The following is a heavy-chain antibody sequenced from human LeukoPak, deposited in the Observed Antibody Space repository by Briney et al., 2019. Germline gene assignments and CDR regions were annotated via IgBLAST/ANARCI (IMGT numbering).Heavy chain of an antibody. CDR1: GFTFSSYA. Sequence: GGSLRLSCAASGFTFSSYAMHWVRQAPGKGLEWVAVISYDGSNKYYADSVKGRFTISRDNSKNTLYLQMNSLRAEDTAVYYCAKDLYYDFGYFQHWGQGTLVTVSS. V-gene: IGHV3-30-3*01. D-gene: IGHD3-22*01. CDR3: AKDLYYDFGYFQH. J-gene: IGHJ1*01. CDR2: ISYDGSNK.